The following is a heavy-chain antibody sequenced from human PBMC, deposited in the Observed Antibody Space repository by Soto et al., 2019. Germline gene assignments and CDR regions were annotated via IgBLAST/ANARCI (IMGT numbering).Heavy chain of an antibody. J-gene: IGHJ6*04. CDR1: VFSFISYG. CDR3: ARADCSSTSCYGSIDE. Sequence: PVGSLRLSCSSSVFSFISYGIHWFRQAPGNGLESVAVIWYDGINKYYADSVKGRFTISRDNSKNTLYLQMNSLRAEDTAVYYCARADCSSTSCYGSIDEWGKGTRGTVAS. D-gene: IGHD2-2*01. V-gene: IGHV3-33*01. CDR2: IWYDGINK.